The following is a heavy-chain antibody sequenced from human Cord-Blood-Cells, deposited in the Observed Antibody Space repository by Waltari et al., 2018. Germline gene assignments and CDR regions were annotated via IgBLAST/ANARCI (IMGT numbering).Heavy chain of an antibody. CDR1: GGTFSSYD. D-gene: IGHD2-8*01. J-gene: IGHJ3*02. CDR3: ASGYCTNGVCYDAFDI. Sequence: QVQLVQSGAEVKKTGSSVKVYCKASGGTFSSYDITWVRQAPGQGLEWMGGIIPIFGTANYAQKFQGRVTITADESTSTAYMELSSLRSEDTAVYYCASGYCTNGVCYDAFDIWGQGTMVTVSS. V-gene: IGHV1-69*01. CDR2: IIPIFGTA.